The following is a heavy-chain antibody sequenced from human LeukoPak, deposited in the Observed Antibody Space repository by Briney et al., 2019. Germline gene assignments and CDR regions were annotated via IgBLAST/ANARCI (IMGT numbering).Heavy chain of an antibody. Sequence: PGGSLRLSCAASGFTFSSYEINWVRQAPGKGLEWVSAISGSGGSTYYADSVKGRFTISRDNSKNTLYLQMNSLRAEDTAVYYCAKGRWLVLSQFDYWGQGTLVTVSS. J-gene: IGHJ4*02. V-gene: IGHV3-23*01. CDR3: AKGRWLVLSQFDY. CDR1: GFTFSSYE. D-gene: IGHD6-19*01. CDR2: ISGSGGST.